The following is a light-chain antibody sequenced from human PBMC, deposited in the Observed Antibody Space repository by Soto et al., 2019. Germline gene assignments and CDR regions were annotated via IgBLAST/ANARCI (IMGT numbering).Light chain of an antibody. J-gene: IGKJ1*01. Sequence: DIQRTQSPSSLSASVVERVTIAFRASQSISAYLNWYQQKPGKAPKLLIYAASSLQSGVPSRFSGSGSGTDFTLTISSLQPEDFATYYCQQSYSTPPETFGQGTKVDIK. CDR2: AAS. CDR1: QSISAY. V-gene: IGKV1-39*01. CDR3: QQSYSTPPET.